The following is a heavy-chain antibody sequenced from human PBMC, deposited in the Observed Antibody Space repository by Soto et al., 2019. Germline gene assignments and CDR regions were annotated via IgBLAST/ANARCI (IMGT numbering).Heavy chain of an antibody. CDR3: AKDQNIVIVPAAIDGWFDP. V-gene: IGHV3-23*01. CDR1: GFTFSSYA. J-gene: IGHJ5*02. CDR2: ISGSGGST. D-gene: IGHD2-2*02. Sequence: PGGSLRLSCAASGFTFSSYAMSWVRQAPGKGLEWVSAISGSGGSTYYADSVKGRFTISRDNSKNTLYLQMNSLRAEDTAVYYCAKDQNIVIVPAAIDGWFDPWGQGTLVTVSS.